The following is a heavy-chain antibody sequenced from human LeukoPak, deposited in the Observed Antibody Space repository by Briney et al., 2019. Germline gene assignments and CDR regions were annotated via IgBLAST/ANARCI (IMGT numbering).Heavy chain of an antibody. J-gene: IGHJ4*02. D-gene: IGHD6-6*01. CDR3: ARDEYSIAARPPDY. Sequence: PGGSLRLTCAASGFSFSSYTMNWLRQAPGKELEWVSSISSDSSYIYYADSVKGRFTISRDNAKNSLYLQMNSLRAEDTAVYYCARDEYSIAARPPDYWGQGTLVTVS. CDR1: GFSFSSYT. V-gene: IGHV3-21*06. CDR2: ISSDSSYI.